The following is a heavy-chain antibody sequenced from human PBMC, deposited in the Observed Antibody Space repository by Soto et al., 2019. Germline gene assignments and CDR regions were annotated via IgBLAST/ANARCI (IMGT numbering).Heavy chain of an antibody. D-gene: IGHD4-17*01. CDR1: GFTFSSYS. CDR2: ISSSSSYI. Sequence: GGSLRLSCAASGFTFSSYSMNWVRQAPGKGLEWVSSISSSSSYIYYADSAKGRFTISRDNAKNSLYLQMNSLRAEDTAVYYCARDRDYGEGYYMDVWGKGTTVTV. CDR3: ARDRDYGEGYYMDV. V-gene: IGHV3-21*01. J-gene: IGHJ6*03.